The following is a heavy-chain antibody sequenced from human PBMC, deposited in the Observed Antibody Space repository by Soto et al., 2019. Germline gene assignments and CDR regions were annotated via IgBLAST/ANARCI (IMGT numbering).Heavy chain of an antibody. Sequence: EVQVVESGGGLVQPGGSLRLSCAASGFTLSTYWMTWVRQAPGKGLEWVANIKQDGSEKYYVDSVKGRFTVSRDNAKNSLYLQMNRLRTEETAVYYCGTADRGTAAGGTVQWGQGTLVTVSS. CDR1: GFTLSTYW. CDR3: GTADRGTAAGGTVQ. V-gene: IGHV3-7*01. J-gene: IGHJ4*02. D-gene: IGHD6-13*01. CDR2: IKQDGSEK.